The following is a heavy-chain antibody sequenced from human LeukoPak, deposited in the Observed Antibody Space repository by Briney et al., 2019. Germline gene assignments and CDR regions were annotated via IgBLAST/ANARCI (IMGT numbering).Heavy chain of an antibody. Sequence: SGPTLVKPTQTLTLTCTFSGFSLSTSGVGVGWICQPPGKALEWLALIYWNDDKRYSPSLKSRLTITKDTSKNQVVLTMTNMDPVDTATYYCAHSKVGDRYYGMDVWGQGTTVTVSS. V-gene: IGHV2-5*01. CDR1: GFSLSTSGVG. J-gene: IGHJ6*02. D-gene: IGHD2-15*01. CDR2: IYWNDDK. CDR3: AHSKVGDRYYGMDV.